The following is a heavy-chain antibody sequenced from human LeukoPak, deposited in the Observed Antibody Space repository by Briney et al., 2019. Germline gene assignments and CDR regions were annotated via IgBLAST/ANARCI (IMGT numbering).Heavy chain of an antibody. Sequence: GESLEISCKGSGYSFTSYWIGWVRQMPGKGLEWMGIIYPGDSDTRYSPSFQGQVIISADKSISTAYLQWSSLKASDTAMYYCARIAAAGTGYYYYYGMDVEVRGTTVTVSS. CDR2: IYPGDSDT. CDR3: ARIAAAGTGYYYYYGMDV. CDR1: GYSFTSYW. V-gene: IGHV5-51*01. D-gene: IGHD6-13*01. J-gene: IGHJ6*01.